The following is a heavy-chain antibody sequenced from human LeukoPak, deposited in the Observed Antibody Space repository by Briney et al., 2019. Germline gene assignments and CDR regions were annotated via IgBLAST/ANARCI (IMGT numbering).Heavy chain of an antibody. CDR1: GGSISSYY. Sequence: SETLSLTCTVSGGSISSYYWSWIRQPPGKGLEWIGYIYYSGSTNYNPSIKSRVTISVDTSNNQFSLKLSSVTAADTAVYYCARESAVAGIIDYWGQGTLVTVSS. J-gene: IGHJ4*02. V-gene: IGHV4-59*01. CDR2: IYYSGST. CDR3: ARESAVAGIIDY. D-gene: IGHD6-19*01.